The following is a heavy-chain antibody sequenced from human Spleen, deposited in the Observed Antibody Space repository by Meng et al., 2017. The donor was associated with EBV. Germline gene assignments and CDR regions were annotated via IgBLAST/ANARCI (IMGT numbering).Heavy chain of an antibody. Sequence: QVHLQQWGAGLLKPSETLSPPCAVYGGSFSGYYWSWIHQPPGKGLEWIGEINHSGSTNYNPSLKSRVTISVDTSKNQFSLKLSSVTAADTAVYYCARFDYGSYWFDPWGQGTLVTVPS. V-gene: IGHV4-34*01. D-gene: IGHD3-16*01. CDR3: ARFDYGSYWFDP. J-gene: IGHJ5*02. CDR2: INHSGST. CDR1: GGSFSGYY.